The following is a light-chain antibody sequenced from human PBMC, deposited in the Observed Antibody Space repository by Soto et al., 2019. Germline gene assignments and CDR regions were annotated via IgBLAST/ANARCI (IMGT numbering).Light chain of an antibody. Sequence: DIHMTQSPSTLSASVGDRVTLTCRASQTIRSWLAWYQQKPGKAPNLLMYDVSSLESGVPSRFSGSGSGTEFTLTISSLQPDDFASYYCQHYYGYPYSFGQGTKLEI. V-gene: IGKV1-5*01. J-gene: IGKJ2*03. CDR1: QTIRSW. CDR2: DVS. CDR3: QHYYGYPYS.